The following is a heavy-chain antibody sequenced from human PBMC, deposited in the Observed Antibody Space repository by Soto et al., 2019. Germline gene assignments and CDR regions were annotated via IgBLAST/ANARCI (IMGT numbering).Heavy chain of an antibody. CDR2: IYYSGST. CDR3: ARHRTPPMVRGDPNWFDP. Sequence: SETLSLTCTVSGGSISSSSYYWGWIRQPPGKGLEWIGSIYYSGSTYYNPSLKSRVTISVDRSKNQFSLKLSSVTAADTAVYYCARHRTPPMVRGDPNWFDPWGQGTLVTVSS. CDR1: GGSISSSSYY. V-gene: IGHV4-39*01. D-gene: IGHD3-10*01. J-gene: IGHJ5*02.